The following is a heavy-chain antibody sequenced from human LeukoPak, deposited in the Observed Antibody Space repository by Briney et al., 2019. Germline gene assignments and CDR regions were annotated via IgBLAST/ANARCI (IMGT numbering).Heavy chain of an antibody. V-gene: IGHV4-34*01. CDR2: INHSGST. D-gene: IGHD3-22*01. CDR3: ARVTGYMIEDYFDY. CDR1: GGSFSGYY. Sequence: SETLSLTCAVYGGSFSGYYWSRIRQPPGKGLEWIGEINHSGSTNYNPSLKSRVTISVDTSKNQFSLKLSSVTAADTAVYYCARVTGYMIEDYFDYWGQGTLVTVSS. J-gene: IGHJ4*02.